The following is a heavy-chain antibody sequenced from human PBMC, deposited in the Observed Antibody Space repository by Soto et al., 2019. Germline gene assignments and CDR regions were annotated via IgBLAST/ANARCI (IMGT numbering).Heavy chain of an antibody. CDR2: IYYSGST. D-gene: IGHD6-6*01. CDR1: GGSISSYY. J-gene: IGHJ5*02. Sequence: QVQLQESGPGLVKPSETLSLTCTVSGGSISSYYWSWIRQPPGKGLEWMGYIYYSGSTNYSPSLKGRVTIAVDTSKNQFSLKLSSVTAADTAVYYCARDYLSNIAARDNWFDPWGQGTLVTVSS. CDR3: ARDYLSNIAARDNWFDP. V-gene: IGHV4-59*01.